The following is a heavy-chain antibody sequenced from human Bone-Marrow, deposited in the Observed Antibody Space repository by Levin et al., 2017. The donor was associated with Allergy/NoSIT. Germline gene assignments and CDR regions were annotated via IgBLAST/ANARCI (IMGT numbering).Heavy chain of an antibody. V-gene: IGHV3-11*01. D-gene: IGHD3-16*02. J-gene: IGHJ2*01. CDR1: GFSFTDSY. CDR2: ITPTGSGI. CDR3: ARDFYDYLWETYRSGDFDL. Sequence: PGGSLRLSCAASGFSFTDSYMNWIRQAPGKGLEWISYITPTGSGIAYGDSVKGRFTISRDNAKNSVYLQMNSLRAEDTAVYYCARDFYDYLWETYRSGDFDLWGRGTLVTVSS.